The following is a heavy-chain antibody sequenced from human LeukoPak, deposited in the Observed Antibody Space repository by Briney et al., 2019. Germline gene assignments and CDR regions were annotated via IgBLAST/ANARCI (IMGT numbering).Heavy chain of an antibody. D-gene: IGHD6-19*01. CDR1: GFTFRSYA. J-gene: IGHJ4*02. Sequence: PGGSPRLSCVASGFTFRSYAMNWVRQAPGKGLEWVSYISSSGSTIYYADSVKGRFTISRDNAKNSLYLQMNSLRAEDTAVYYCARASGWYHFDYWGQGTLVTVSS. CDR3: ARASGWYHFDY. CDR2: ISSSGSTI. V-gene: IGHV3-48*03.